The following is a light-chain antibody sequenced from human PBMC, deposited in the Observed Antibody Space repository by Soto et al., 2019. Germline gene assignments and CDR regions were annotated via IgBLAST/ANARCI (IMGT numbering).Light chain of an antibody. J-gene: IGLJ2*01. CDR1: SGHSSYA. CDR2: LNSDGSH. Sequence: QLVLTQSPSASASLGASVKLTCTLSSGHSSYAIAWHQQKPEKGPRYLMKLNSDGSHRKGDGIPDRFSGSSSGAERYLTISSLQSEDEADYYCQTWDTGIQVFGGGTKLTVL. CDR3: QTWDTGIQV. V-gene: IGLV4-69*01.